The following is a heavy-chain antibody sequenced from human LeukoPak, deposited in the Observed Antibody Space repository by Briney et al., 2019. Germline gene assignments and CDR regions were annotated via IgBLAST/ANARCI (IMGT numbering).Heavy chain of an antibody. J-gene: IGHJ4*02. CDR2: IKHDGSEK. D-gene: IGHD2/OR15-2a*01. CDR1: GFTSSIYW. CDR3: ARDMGRRGLSDY. Sequence: GGSLRLSCAASGFTSSIYWMSWVRQAPGKGLEWVANIKHDGSEKYYVDSVKGRFTISRDNPKNSLYLQMNSLRAEDTAVYYCARDMGRRGLSDYWGQGTLVTVSS. V-gene: IGHV3-7*05.